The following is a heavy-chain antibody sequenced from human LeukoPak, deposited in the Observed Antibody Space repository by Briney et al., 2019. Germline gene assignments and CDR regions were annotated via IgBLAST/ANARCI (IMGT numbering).Heavy chain of an antibody. CDR3: ARAGRRVAAAGTYWFDP. D-gene: IGHD6-13*01. J-gene: IGHJ5*02. V-gene: IGHV1-3*03. CDR2: INAGNGNT. Sequence: ASVKVSCKASGYTFTSYDINWVRQATGQRLEWMGWINAGNGNTKYSQEFQGRVTITRDTSASTAYMELSSLRSEDMAVYYCARAGRRVAAAGTYWFDPWGQGTLVTVSS. CDR1: GYTFTSYD.